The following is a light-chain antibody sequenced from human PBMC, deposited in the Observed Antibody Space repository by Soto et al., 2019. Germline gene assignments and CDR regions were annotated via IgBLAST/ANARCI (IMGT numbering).Light chain of an antibody. CDR1: LSNIGAGYA. J-gene: IGLJ2*01. CDR2: DNT. CDR3: QSYDTSLSASV. V-gene: IGLV1-40*01. Sequence: QSVLTQPPSVSGAPGQRVTISCTGSLSNIGAGYAVHWYQQLPGTAPKLLIYDNTNRPSGVPDRFSASESGTSASLAITGLQSEDEADYYCQSYDTSLSASVFGGGTQLTVL.